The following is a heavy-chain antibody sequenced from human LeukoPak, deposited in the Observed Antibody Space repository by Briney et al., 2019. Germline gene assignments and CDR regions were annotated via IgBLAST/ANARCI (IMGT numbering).Heavy chain of an antibody. V-gene: IGHV1-18*01. CDR3: ARDRYSSGAFDI. D-gene: IGHD3-10*01. J-gene: IGHJ3*02. CDR1: GYTFTSYG. Sequence: ASVKVSCTASGYTFTSYGISWVRQAPGQGLEWMGWISAYNGNTNYAQKLQGRVTMTTDTSTSTAYMELSSLRSEDTAVYYCARDRYSSGAFDIWGQGTMVTVSS. CDR2: ISAYNGNT.